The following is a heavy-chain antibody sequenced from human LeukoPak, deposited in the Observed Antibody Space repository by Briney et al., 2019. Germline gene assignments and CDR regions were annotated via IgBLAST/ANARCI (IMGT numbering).Heavy chain of an antibody. CDR2: ISGSGDST. D-gene: IGHD3-9*01. V-gene: IGHV3-23*01. Sequence: GGSLRLSCAASGFTFSTYAMTWVRQAPGKGLEWVSAISGSGDSTYYADSVKGRFTISRDNSKSTLYLQMNSLRAEDTAVYYCAIRRYFDWSLYYWGQGTLVTVSS. CDR3: AIRRYFDWSLYY. CDR1: GFTFSTYA. J-gene: IGHJ4*02.